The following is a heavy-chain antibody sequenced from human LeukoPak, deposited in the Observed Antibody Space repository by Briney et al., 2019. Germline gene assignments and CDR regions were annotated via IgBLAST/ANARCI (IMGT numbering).Heavy chain of an antibody. V-gene: IGHV3-9*01. CDR1: GFTFDDYA. D-gene: IGHD5-18*01. CDR3: ARDKHTTLVSGYAFDL. CDR2: INWNGAKI. J-gene: IGHJ3*01. Sequence: GRSLRLSCAASGFTFDDYALHWVRHGPGKGLEWVSGINWNGAKIVYADSVKGRFTISRDNAENSLYLEMNGLRPEDTAMYYCARDKHTTLVSGYAFDLWGQGTMVTVSS.